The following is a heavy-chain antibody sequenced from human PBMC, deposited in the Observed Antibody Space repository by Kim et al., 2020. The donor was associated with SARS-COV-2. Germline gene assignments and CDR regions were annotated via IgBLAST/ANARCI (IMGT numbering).Heavy chain of an antibody. V-gene: IGHV4-34*01. CDR2: INHSGST. J-gene: IGHJ4*02. CDR3: ARGSSGWSW. D-gene: IGHD6-19*01. Sequence: SETLSLTCAVYGGSFSGYYWSWIRQPPGKGLEWIGEINHSGSTNYNPSLKSRVTISVDTSKNQFSLKLSSVTAADTAVYYCARGSSGWSWWGQGTLVTVSS. CDR1: GGSFSGYY.